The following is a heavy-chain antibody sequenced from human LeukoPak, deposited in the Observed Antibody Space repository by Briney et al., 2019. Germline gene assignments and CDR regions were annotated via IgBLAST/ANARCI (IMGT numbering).Heavy chain of an antibody. D-gene: IGHD3-16*01. V-gene: IGHV4-39*01. Sequence: SETLSLTCTVSGGSISRSNYYWGWIRPPPGNGLEWIGSIHFSGTTYYTPSLKSRVTISVDTPKNQFSLNLNSVTAADTAIYYCARHIDNYAHSAYPPNDFWGQGTLVTVSS. J-gene: IGHJ4*02. CDR3: ARHIDNYAHSAYPPNDF. CDR2: IHFSGTT. CDR1: GGSISRSNYY.